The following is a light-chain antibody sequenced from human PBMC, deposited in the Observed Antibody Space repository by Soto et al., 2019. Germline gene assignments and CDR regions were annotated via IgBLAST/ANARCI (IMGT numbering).Light chain of an antibody. Sequence: QSVLTQPASVSGSPGQSITISCTGTSSDVGGYNYVSWYQQHPGKAPKLMIYDVSNRPSGVSNRFSGSKSGNTASLTISGLQDEDEADYCCSSYTSSSPVVFGGGTKVTVL. CDR3: SSYTSSSPVV. J-gene: IGLJ2*01. CDR2: DVS. CDR1: SSDVGGYNY. V-gene: IGLV2-14*01.